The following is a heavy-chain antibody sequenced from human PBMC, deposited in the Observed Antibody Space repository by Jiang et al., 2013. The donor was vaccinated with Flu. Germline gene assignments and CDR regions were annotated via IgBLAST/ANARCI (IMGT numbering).Heavy chain of an antibody. CDR3: ARSIVPRTYYYFDS. J-gene: IGHJ4*02. V-gene: IGHV4-34*01. D-gene: IGHD2-2*01. Sequence: GLVKPSETLSLTCAVYGGSFSGYYWSWIRQPPGKGLEWIGEINHSGSTNYNPSLKSRVTISVDTSKNQFSLKLSSVTAADTAMYYCARSIVPRTYYYFDSWGQGTLVTVSS. CDR1: GGSFSGYY. CDR2: INHSGST.